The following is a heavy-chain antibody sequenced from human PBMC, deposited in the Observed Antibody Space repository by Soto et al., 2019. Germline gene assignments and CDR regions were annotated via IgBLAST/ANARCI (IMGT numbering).Heavy chain of an antibody. D-gene: IGHD3-9*01. CDR3: VRGILTDTYYYDGMDV. Sequence: PGGSLRLSCVASRFTFSSYSMNWVRQAPGKGLEWVSYISYSSSTIYYADSVRGRFTISRENAKNSLYLQMNSLRDDDTAVYYCVRGILTDTYYYDGMDVWGQGTTVTVS. CDR2: ISYSSSTI. CDR1: RFTFSSYS. V-gene: IGHV3-48*02. J-gene: IGHJ6*02.